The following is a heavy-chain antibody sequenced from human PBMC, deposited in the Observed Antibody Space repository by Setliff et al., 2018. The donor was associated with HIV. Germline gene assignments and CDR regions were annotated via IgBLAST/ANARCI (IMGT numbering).Heavy chain of an antibody. CDR1: GGSISSSDFY. J-gene: IGHJ5*02. V-gene: IGHV4-39*07. D-gene: IGHD3-10*01. Sequence: KPSETLSLTCTVSGGSISSSDFYWSWIRQHPGKGLEWIGSFYHSGSTYYNPSLKSRATISVDTSKNQFSLKLSSVTAADTAVYYCARGQGGYYYGSGSYPNWFDPWGQGSLVTVSS. CDR3: ARGQGGYYYGSGSYPNWFDP. CDR2: FYHSGST.